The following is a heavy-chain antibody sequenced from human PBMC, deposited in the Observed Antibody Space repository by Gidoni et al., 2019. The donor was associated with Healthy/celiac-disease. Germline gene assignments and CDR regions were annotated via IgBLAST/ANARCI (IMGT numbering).Heavy chain of an antibody. V-gene: IGHV1-69*08. CDR1: AATFSSYT. CDR2: IIPILGIA. Sequence: QVQLVQSGAEVKKHGSSVKVSCKASAATFSSYTISWVRQAPGQGLEVMGRIIPILGIANYAQKVQGRVTITADKSTSTAYMELSSLRSEDTAVYYCARDGGYGDYVDYWGQGTLVTVSS. J-gene: IGHJ4*02. CDR3: ARDGGYGDYVDY. D-gene: IGHD4-17*01.